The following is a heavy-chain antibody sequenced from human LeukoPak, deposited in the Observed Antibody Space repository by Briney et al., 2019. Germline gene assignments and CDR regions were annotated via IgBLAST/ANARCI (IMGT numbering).Heavy chain of an antibody. V-gene: IGHV4-30-4*08. CDR2: IYYSGST. CDR3: ARVAAVAGEVPYFDY. D-gene: IGHD6-19*01. CDR1: GGSISSGDYY. Sequence: SETLSLTCTVSGGSISSGDYYWSWIRQPPGKGLEWIGYIYYSGSTYYNPSLKSRVTISVDTSKNQFSLKLSSVTAAYTAVYYCARVAAVAGEVPYFDYWGQGTLVTVSS. J-gene: IGHJ4*02.